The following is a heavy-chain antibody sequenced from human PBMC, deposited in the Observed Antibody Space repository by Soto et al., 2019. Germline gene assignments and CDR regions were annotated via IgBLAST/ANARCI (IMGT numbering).Heavy chain of an antibody. CDR1: GFTFSSYG. CDR3: ARDGGGAAAGRKVRNYYYYMDV. D-gene: IGHD6-13*01. CDR2: IWYDGSNK. Sequence: GGSLRLSCAASGFTFSSYGMHWVRQAPGKGLEWVAVIWYDGSNKDYADSVKGRFTISRDNSKNTLYLQMNSLRAEDTAVYYCARDGGGAAAGRKVRNYYYYMDVWGKGTTVTVSS. J-gene: IGHJ6*03. V-gene: IGHV3-33*01.